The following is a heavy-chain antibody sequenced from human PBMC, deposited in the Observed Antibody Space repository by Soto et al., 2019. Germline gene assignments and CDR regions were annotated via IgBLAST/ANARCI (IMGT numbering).Heavy chain of an antibody. D-gene: IGHD2-21*02. J-gene: IGHJ4*02. CDR1: GFTFSNYA. CDR3: ARERRGGNSGYYLDY. CDR2: ISSDGNNK. Sequence: QVQLVESGGGVVQPGRSLRLSCAASGFTFSNYAMHWVRQAPGKGLEWVTVISSDGNNKYYADFVKGRFTISRDNSKNTLYLQVISLRAEDTAVYYCARERRGGNSGYYLDYWGQGTLVTVSS. V-gene: IGHV3-30-3*01.